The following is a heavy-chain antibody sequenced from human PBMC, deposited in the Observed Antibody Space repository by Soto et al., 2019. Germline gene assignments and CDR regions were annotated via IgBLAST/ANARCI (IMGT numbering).Heavy chain of an antibody. V-gene: IGHV3-7*01. J-gene: IGHJ3*01. D-gene: IGHD2-21*02. CDR3: ARDDTPMMTDMDAFDV. Sequence: GRTLRPSCAAPGFTFRRNWTNWVRQAPGKGLDGAANLKQKDTENNQVDAVKGLFTTSRDNARNSLYLQIDSQRAEDSAVYFCARDDTPMMTDMDAFDVWGQGTMVTVSS. CDR2: LKQKDTEN. CDR1: GFTFRRNW.